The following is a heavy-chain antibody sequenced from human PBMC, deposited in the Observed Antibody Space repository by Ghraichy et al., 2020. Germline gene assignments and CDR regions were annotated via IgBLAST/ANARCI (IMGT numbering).Heavy chain of an antibody. V-gene: IGHV4-59*01. CDR3: ARDVRRTTQGGVDGMDV. J-gene: IGHJ6*02. Sequence: SQTLSLTCTVSGGSISPYFWTWIRQPPGKGLEWIGYIYYSGDTYYNPSLKSRVTLAVDTSKNQFSLELRSVTAADTAVYYCARDVRRTTQGGVDGMDVWGQGTTVTVSS. CDR2: IYYSGDT. D-gene: IGHD3-16*01. CDR1: GGSISPYF.